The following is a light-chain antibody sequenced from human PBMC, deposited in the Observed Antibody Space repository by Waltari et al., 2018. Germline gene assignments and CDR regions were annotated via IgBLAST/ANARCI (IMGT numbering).Light chain of an antibody. CDR2: WAS. CDR1: QSVLYSSNNKNY. CDR3: QQYYSTATWT. Sequence: DIVMTQSPDSLAVSLGERATINCKSSQSVLYSSNNKNYLAWYQQKPGQPPQLLIYWASTRESGVPDRFSGSGSGTDFTLTISSLQAEDVAVYYCQQYYSTATWTFGQGTKVEIK. V-gene: IGKV4-1*01. J-gene: IGKJ1*01.